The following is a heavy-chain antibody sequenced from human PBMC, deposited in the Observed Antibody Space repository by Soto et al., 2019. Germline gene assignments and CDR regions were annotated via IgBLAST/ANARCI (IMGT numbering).Heavy chain of an antibody. CDR2: INHSGST. CDR1: GGSFSGYY. D-gene: IGHD1-7*01. CDR3: ARITGTHDY. Sequence: PSETLSLTCAVYGGSFSGYYWSWIRQPPGKGLEWIGEINHSGSTNYNPSLKGRVTISVDTSKNQFSLKLSSVTAADTAVYYCARITGTHDYWGQGTLVTVSS. J-gene: IGHJ4*02. V-gene: IGHV4-34*01.